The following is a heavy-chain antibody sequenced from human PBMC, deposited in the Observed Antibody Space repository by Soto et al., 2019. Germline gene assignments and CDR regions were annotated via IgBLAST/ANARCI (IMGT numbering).Heavy chain of an antibody. D-gene: IGHD2-2*01. Sequence: GGSLRLSCAASGFTVSGNYMSWVRQAPGKGLEWVAVIYAGGNTNYADSVKGRFTISRDNSKNTLYLQMSSLRVEDTAVYYCAREGCTSSSCRYFDCWGQGTLVTVSS. CDR1: GFTVSGNY. CDR3: AREGCTSSSCRYFDC. J-gene: IGHJ4*02. V-gene: IGHV3-53*01. CDR2: IYAGGNT.